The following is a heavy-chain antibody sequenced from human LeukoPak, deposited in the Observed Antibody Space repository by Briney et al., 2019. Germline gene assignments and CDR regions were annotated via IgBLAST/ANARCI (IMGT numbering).Heavy chain of an antibody. CDR1: GFTFSSYD. D-gene: IGHD3-22*01. Sequence: GGSLRLSCAASGFTFSSYDMYWVRQAPGKGLEWVTFIRYDGSNKYCADSVKGRFTISRDNSKNTLYLHMNSLRPEDTALYYCAKAGAMILQHYSDYWGQGTLVTVSS. CDR2: IRYDGSNK. V-gene: IGHV3-30*02. J-gene: IGHJ4*02. CDR3: AKAGAMILQHYSDY.